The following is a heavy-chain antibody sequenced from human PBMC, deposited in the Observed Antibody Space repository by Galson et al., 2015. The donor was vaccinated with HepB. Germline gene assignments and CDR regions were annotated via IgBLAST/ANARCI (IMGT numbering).Heavy chain of an antibody. V-gene: IGHV3-23*01. Sequence: SLRLSCAASGFAFDSHAMSWVRQAPGRGLGWISGITGKGDSTFYADSVKGRFTVSRDNSNNMLYLQMNSLRAEDAGLYFCAKGYGLFDSWGQGIRVTVSS. CDR1: GFAFDSHA. CDR3: AKGYGLFDS. CDR2: ITGKGDST. D-gene: IGHD3-16*01. J-gene: IGHJ5*01.